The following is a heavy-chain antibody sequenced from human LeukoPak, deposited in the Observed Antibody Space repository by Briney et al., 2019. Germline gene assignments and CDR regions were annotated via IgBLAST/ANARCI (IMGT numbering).Heavy chain of an antibody. Sequence: PGGSLRLSCAASGFTFSRYSMNWVRQAPGKGLEWVSSISGSSSYIYYADSVKGRFPISRHNAKNSLYLQMNSLRAEDTAVYYCARAAGVPYYYYYYYMDVWGKGTTVTVSS. CDR1: GFTFSRYS. D-gene: IGHD2-15*01. V-gene: IGHV3-21*01. CDR2: ISGSSSYI. CDR3: ARAAGVPYYYYYYYMDV. J-gene: IGHJ6*03.